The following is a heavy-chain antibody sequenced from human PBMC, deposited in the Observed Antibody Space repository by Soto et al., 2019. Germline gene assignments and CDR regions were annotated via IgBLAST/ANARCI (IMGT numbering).Heavy chain of an antibody. D-gene: IGHD2-8*01. CDR3: ARDTFDMLSYFDY. Sequence: SETLSLTCAVYGGSFSGYYWSWIRQPPGKGLEWIGETNHSGSTNYNPSLKSRVTISVDTSKNQFSLKLSSVTAADTAVYYCARDTFDMLSYFDYWGQGTLVTVSS. CDR2: TNHSGST. J-gene: IGHJ4*02. CDR1: GGSFSGYY. V-gene: IGHV4-34*01.